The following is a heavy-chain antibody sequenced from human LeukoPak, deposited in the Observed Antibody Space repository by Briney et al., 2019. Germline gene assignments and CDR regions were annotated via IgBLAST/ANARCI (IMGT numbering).Heavy chain of an antibody. D-gene: IGHD6-13*01. CDR2: ISGSGGST. V-gene: IGHV3-23*01. J-gene: IGHJ1*01. CDR3: AKYGEQLGAEYFQH. Sequence: PGGSLRLSCAASGFTSSSYAMSWVRQAPGKGLEWVLAISGSGGSTYYADSVKGRFTISRDNSKNTLYLQMNSLRAEDTAVYYCAKYGEQLGAEYFQHWGQGTLVTVSS. CDR1: GFTSSSYA.